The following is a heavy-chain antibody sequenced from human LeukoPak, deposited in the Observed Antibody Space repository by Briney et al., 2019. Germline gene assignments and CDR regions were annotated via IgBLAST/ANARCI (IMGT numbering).Heavy chain of an antibody. CDR2: ISFDGGHI. V-gene: IGHV3-30*18. CDR1: GFTFSSYA. CDR3: AKGQLVDYGMEV. J-gene: IGHJ6*02. D-gene: IGHD6-13*01. Sequence: GGSLRLSCAASGFTFSSYAMHWVRQAPGKGLEWVAVISFDGGHIYYADSVKGRFTISRDSSKNTLYLQMNRLRAEVTAIYYCAKGQLVDYGMEVWGQGTTVTVSS.